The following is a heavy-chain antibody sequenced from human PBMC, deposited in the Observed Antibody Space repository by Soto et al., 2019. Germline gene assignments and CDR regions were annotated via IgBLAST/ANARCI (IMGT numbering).Heavy chain of an antibody. V-gene: IGHV3-23*01. Sequence: GGSLRLSCAASGFTFSSYAMSWVRQAPGKGLEWVSAISGSGGSTYYADSVKGRFTISRDNGKNSLYIQLNSLRAEDTAVYYCARDLGWAFDYWGRGTLVTVSS. CDR2: ISGSGGST. J-gene: IGHJ4*02. CDR3: ARDLGWAFDY. D-gene: IGHD6-19*01. CDR1: GFTFSSYA.